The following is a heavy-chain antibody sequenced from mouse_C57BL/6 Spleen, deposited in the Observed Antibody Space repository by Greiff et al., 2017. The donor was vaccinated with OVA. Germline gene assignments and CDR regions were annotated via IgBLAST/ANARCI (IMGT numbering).Heavy chain of an antibody. Sequence: EVKLMESEGGLVQPGSSMKLSCTASGFTFSDYYMAWVRQVPEKGLEWVANINYDGSSTYYLDSLKSRFIISRDNAKNILYLQMSSLKSEDTATYYCARYVRGGMDYWGQGTSVTVSS. V-gene: IGHV5-16*01. CDR2: INYDGSST. CDR3: ARYVRGGMDY. CDR1: GFTFSDYY. J-gene: IGHJ4*01.